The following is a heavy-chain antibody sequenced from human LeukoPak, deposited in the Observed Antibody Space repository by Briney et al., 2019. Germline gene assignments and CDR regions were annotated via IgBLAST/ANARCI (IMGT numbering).Heavy chain of an antibody. J-gene: IGHJ4*02. Sequence: PSETLSLTCTVSGGSISSYYWSWIRQPPGKGLEWVGYIYYSGSSNYNPCLKSRVTISVDTSKNQFSLKLSSVTAADTAVYYCARTTYYYDRSGYSYYFDYWGQGTLVTVSS. CDR3: ARTTYYYDRSGYSYYFDY. V-gene: IGHV4-59*01. CDR1: GGSISSYY. D-gene: IGHD3-22*01. CDR2: IYYSGSS.